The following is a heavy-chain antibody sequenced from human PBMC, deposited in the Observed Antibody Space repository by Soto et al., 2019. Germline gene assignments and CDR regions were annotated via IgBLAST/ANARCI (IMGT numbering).Heavy chain of an antibody. J-gene: IGHJ1*01. CDR3: ASYRGALNFEA. CDR2: VFYGGT. V-gene: IGHV4-59*01. CDR1: GRSMSSNY. D-gene: IGHD1-1*01. Sequence: KPLETLSLTCSVSGRSMSSNYWSWIRQSPDKGLEWLGYVFYGGTDYNPSLGGRVSMSVETSKSQFSLKLTSVTVADTAVYYCASYRGALNFEAWGPGILVTVSS.